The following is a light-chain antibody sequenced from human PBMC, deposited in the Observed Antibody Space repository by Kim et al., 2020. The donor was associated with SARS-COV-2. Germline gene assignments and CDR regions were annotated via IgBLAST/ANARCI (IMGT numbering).Light chain of an antibody. CDR3: QQYSYYPWT. J-gene: IGKJ1*01. V-gene: IGKV1-5*03. Sequence: ASVGDSVTITCRASQSVSIWLAWYQQRSGKAPKLLIYEGSSLQSGVPSRFSGSGSGSEFTLTISSLQPDDFATYYCQQYSYYPWTFGQGTKVDIK. CDR2: EGS. CDR1: QSVSIW.